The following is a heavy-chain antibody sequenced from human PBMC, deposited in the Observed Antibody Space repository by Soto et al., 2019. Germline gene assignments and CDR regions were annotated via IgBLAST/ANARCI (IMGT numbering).Heavy chain of an antibody. D-gene: IGHD7-27*01. J-gene: IGHJ4*02. CDR1: GFALSNYW. CDR3: ATQTSTWGC. CDR2: IKQDGSEK. Sequence: EVQLVESGGGLVQPWGSLRLSCVASGFALSNYWINWVRQAPGKGLEWVANIKQDGSEKNYVDSVKGRFTISRDNARNSLYLQMNRLRAEDTAAYDCATQTSTWGCWGPRTLFAFSS. V-gene: IGHV3-7*05.